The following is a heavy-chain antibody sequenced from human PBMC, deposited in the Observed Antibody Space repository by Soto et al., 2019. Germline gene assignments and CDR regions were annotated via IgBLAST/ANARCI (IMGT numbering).Heavy chain of an antibody. Sequence: EVQLVESGGGVVRPGGSLRLSCAASGFTFDDYGMSWVRQVPGKGLEWVSGINWNGGSADYVDSVKGRFTISRDNTKNSLYLQMNSLDAEDTALYYCARGYCSTTTCFRTYRYMDVWGKGTTVIVSS. V-gene: IGHV3-20*04. CDR2: INWNGGSA. D-gene: IGHD2-2*01. CDR1: GFTFDDYG. J-gene: IGHJ6*03. CDR3: ARGYCSTTTCFRTYRYMDV.